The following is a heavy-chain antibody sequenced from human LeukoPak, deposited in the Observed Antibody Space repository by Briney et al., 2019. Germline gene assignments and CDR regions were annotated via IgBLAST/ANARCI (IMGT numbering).Heavy chain of an antibody. CDR3: ARDHRDGFLDY. J-gene: IGHJ4*02. Sequence: PGGSLRLSCAASGFTFSSYSMNWVRQAPGKGLEWVSSISSSSSYIYYADSVKGRFTTSRDNAKNSLYLQMSSLRAEDTAVYYCARDHRDGFLDYWGQGTLVTVSS. D-gene: IGHD5-24*01. V-gene: IGHV3-21*01. CDR1: GFTFSSYS. CDR2: ISSSSSYI.